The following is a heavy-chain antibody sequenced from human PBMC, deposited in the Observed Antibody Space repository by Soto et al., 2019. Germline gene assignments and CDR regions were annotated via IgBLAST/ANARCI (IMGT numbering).Heavy chain of an antibody. CDR2: ISYDGSNK. Sequence: GGSLRLSCAASGFTFSSYAMHWVRQAPGKGLEWVAVISYDGSNKYYADCVKGRFTISRDNSKNTLYLQMNSLRAEDTAVYYCARDGRIAVALSPPDYWGQGT. D-gene: IGHD6-19*01. V-gene: IGHV3-30-3*01. J-gene: IGHJ4*02. CDR1: GFTFSSYA. CDR3: ARDGRIAVALSPPDY.